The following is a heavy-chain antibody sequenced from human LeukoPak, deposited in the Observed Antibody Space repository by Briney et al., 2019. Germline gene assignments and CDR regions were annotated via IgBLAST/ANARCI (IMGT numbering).Heavy chain of an antibody. CDR1: GFTFSSYG. Sequence: GGSLRLSCAASGFTFSSYGMHWVRQAPGKGLEWVAFIRYDGSNKYYADSVKGRFTISRDNSKNTLYLQMNSLRAEDTAVYYCAKDSVAEEDIVVVPHLYYYYYYMDVWGKGTTVTVSS. V-gene: IGHV3-30*02. CDR3: AKDSVAEEDIVVVPHLYYYYYYMDV. CDR2: IRYDGSNK. J-gene: IGHJ6*03. D-gene: IGHD2-2*01.